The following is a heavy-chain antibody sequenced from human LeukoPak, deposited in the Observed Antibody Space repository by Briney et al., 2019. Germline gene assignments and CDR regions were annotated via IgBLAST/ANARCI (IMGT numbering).Heavy chain of an antibody. CDR2: INPNSGGT. Sequence: GASVKVSCKASGYTFTGYYMHWVRQAPGQGLEWMGWINPNSGGTNYAQKFQGRVTMTRGTSISTAYMELSRLRSDDTAVYYCARDFTWASYYDSSGYQPFDFWGQGTLVTVSS. CDR3: ARDFTWASYYDSSGYQPFDF. CDR1: GYTFTGYY. J-gene: IGHJ4*02. D-gene: IGHD3-22*01. V-gene: IGHV1-2*02.